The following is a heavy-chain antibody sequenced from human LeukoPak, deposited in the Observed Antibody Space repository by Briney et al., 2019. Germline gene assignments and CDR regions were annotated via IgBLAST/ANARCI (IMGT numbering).Heavy chain of an antibody. CDR1: GGTFSSYA. CDR3: ARDRLAVAGTTDYYYYYYMDV. J-gene: IGHJ6*03. D-gene: IGHD6-19*01. Sequence: SVKVSCKASGGTFSSYAISWVRQAPGQGLGWMGRIIPIFGTANYAQKFQGRVTITTDESTSTAYMELSSLRSEDTAVYYCARDRLAVAGTTDYYYYYYMDVWGKGTTVTVSS. V-gene: IGHV1-69*05. CDR2: IIPIFGTA.